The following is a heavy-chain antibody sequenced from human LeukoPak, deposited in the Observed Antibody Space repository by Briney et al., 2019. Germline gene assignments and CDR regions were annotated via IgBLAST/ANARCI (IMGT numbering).Heavy chain of an antibody. J-gene: IGHJ6*02. Sequence: RSLRLSCTVSGFTFDDYAMHWARHTPGKGLEWVAGITWNRDNIGYGDSVKGRFTISRDNAKNVLYLQMNSLRPEDTALYYCAKDLSSAITSALVLDVWGQGTTVTVS. CDR3: AKDLSSAITSALVLDV. CDR2: ITWNRDNI. V-gene: IGHV3-9*01. CDR1: GFTFDDYA. D-gene: IGHD3-22*01.